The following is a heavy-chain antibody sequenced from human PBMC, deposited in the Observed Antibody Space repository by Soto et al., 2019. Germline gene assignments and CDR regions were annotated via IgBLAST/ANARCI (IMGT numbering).Heavy chain of an antibody. CDR1: GFPFSSYS. J-gene: IGHJ6*03. V-gene: IGHV3-48*01. D-gene: IGHD6-6*01. CDR3: ARVLSIAAHGYYYYMDV. Sequence: GGSPRVSCAASGFPFSSYSMNWVRQAPGKGLEWVSYISSSSSTIYYADSVKGRFTISRDNAKNSLYLQMNSLRAEDTAVYYCARVLSIAAHGYYYYMDVWGKGTTVTVSS. CDR2: ISSSSSTI.